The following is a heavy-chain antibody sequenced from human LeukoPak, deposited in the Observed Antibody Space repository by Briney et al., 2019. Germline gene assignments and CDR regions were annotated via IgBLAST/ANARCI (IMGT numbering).Heavy chain of an antibody. D-gene: IGHD1-26*01. CDR1: GLTVSSNY. CDR3: ARDTRSSGNYYLDY. V-gene: IGHV3-53*01. CDR2: IYSGGST. Sequence: GGSLRLSCAASGLTVSSNYMSCVRQAPGKGLEWVSVIYSGGSTYYADSVKGRFTISRDNSKNTLYLQMNRLRAEETAVYYCARDTRSSGNYYLDYWGPGTLVTVSS. J-gene: IGHJ4*02.